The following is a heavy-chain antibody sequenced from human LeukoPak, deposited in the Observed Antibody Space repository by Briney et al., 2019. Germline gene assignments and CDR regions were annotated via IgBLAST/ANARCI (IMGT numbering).Heavy chain of an antibody. CDR3: AREDYMDV. CDR2: IYHSGST. CDR1: GYSISSGYY. J-gene: IGHJ6*03. V-gene: IGHV4-38-2*02. Sequence: NPSETLSLTCTVSGYSISSGYYWGWIRQPPGKGLEWIGSIYHSGSTYYNPSLKSRVTISVDTSKNQFSLKLSSVTAADTAVYNCAREDYMDVWGKGTTVTVSS.